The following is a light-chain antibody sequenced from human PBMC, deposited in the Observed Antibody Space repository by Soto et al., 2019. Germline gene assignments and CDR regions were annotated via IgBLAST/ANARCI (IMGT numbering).Light chain of an antibody. V-gene: IGKV1-6*01. J-gene: IGKJ4*01. CDR1: QGIKND. CDR3: LQDYNYPLT. CDR2: AAS. Sequence: AIQMTQSPSSLSASIGDRVTITCRASQGIKNDLGWYQQKPGKAPKLLIYAASSLQSGVPSRFSGSGSGTDFTLTISSLQPEDFATYYCLQDYNYPLTFGAATKVDIK.